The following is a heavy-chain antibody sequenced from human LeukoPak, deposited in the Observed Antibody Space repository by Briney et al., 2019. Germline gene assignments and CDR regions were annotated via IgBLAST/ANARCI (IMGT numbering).Heavy chain of an antibody. CDR1: GGSFSGYY. D-gene: IGHD2-2*01. J-gene: IGHJ4*02. V-gene: IGHV4-34*01. CDR3: ARLFHHTEYCSSTSCYVFGDY. Sequence: PSETLSLTCAVYGGSFSGYYWSWIRQPPGKGLEWIGEINHSGSTNYNPSLKSRVTISVDTSKNQFSLKLSSVTAADTAVYYCARLFHHTEYCSSTSCYVFGDYWGQGTLVTVSS. CDR2: INHSGST.